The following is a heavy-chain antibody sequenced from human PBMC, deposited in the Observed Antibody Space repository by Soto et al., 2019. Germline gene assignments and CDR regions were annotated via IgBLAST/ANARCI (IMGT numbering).Heavy chain of an antibody. Sequence: SETLSLTCTVSGGSISSGGYYWSWIRQHPGKGLEWIGYIYYSGSTYYNPSLKSRVTISVDTSKNQFSLKLSSVTAADTAVYYCARSQVTTGHYYYYYGMDVWGQGTTVTVST. J-gene: IGHJ6*01. CDR3: ARSQVTTGHYYYYYGMDV. D-gene: IGHD2-21*02. V-gene: IGHV4-31*03. CDR1: GGSISSGGYY. CDR2: IYYSGST.